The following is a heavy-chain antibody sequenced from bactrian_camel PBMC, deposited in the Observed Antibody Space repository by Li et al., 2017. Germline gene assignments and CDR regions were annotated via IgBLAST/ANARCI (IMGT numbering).Heavy chain of an antibody. CDR1: GHDYTNC. V-gene: IGHV3S53*01. J-gene: IGHJ4*01. CDR2: IDTDGDT. CDR3: TTDPGVYCPVLSADWDYPY. D-gene: IGHD3*01. Sequence: VQLVESGGGSVQAGGSLTLSCSVSGHDYTNCMGWFREVPGKEREGVATIDTDGDTDYRASVKGRFTISRDDAKNTLYLQMTNLKPEDTAMYYCTTDPGVYCPVLSADWDYPYWGQGTQVTVS.